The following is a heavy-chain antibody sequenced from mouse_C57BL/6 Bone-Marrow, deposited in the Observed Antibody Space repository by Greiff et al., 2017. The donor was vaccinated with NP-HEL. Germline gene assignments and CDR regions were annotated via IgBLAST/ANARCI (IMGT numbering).Heavy chain of an antibody. CDR3: ARRFLYYYGSSFYAMDY. V-gene: IGHV1-64*01. CDR2: IHPNSGST. CDR1: GYTFTSYW. J-gene: IGHJ4*01. Sequence: VQLQQPGAELVKPGASVKLSCKASGYTFTSYWMHWVKQRPGQGLEWIGMIHPNSGSTNYNEKFKSKATLTVDKSSSTAYMQLSSLTSEDSAVYYCARRFLYYYGSSFYAMDYWGQGTSVTVSS. D-gene: IGHD1-1*01.